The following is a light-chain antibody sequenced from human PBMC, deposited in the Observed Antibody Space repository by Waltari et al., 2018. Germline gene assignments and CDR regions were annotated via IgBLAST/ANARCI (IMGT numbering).Light chain of an antibody. J-gene: IGKJ4*01. Sequence: DIQLTQSPSFLSASVRDRVTINCWSSQSVFWNSNKNNSLAWYQHKPGQPPKLLFYWASTREYGVPDRFSGSGSGTDFTLTINNLQAEDVAVYYCQQYYSFPLTFGGGTKVEIK. CDR1: QSVFWNSNKNNS. CDR2: WAS. CDR3: QQYYSFPLT. V-gene: IGKV4-1*01.